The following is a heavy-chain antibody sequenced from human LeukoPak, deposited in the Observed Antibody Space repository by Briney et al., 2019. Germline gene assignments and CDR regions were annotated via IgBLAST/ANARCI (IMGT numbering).Heavy chain of an antibody. J-gene: IGHJ4*02. Sequence: SGGSLRLSCAASGFTFSSYWMSWVRQAPGKGLEWVANIKQDGSEKYYVDSVKGRFTISRDNAKNSLYLQMNSLRAEDTAVYYCARGPIIAIAVADYWGQGTLVTVSS. D-gene: IGHD6-19*01. V-gene: IGHV3-7*01. CDR1: GFTFSSYW. CDR2: IKQDGSEK. CDR3: ARGPIIAIAVADY.